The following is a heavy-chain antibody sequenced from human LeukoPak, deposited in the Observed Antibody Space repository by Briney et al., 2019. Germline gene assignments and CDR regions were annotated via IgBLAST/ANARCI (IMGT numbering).Heavy chain of an antibody. V-gene: IGHV3-48*03. J-gene: IGHJ1*01. CDR3: AKGKFVFQH. Sequence: GGSLRLSCAASGFIFSSYEINWVRQAPGKGLEWVSYISSRGTTIYYADSVKGRFTISRDNAKNSLYLQMNSLRVEDTAVYYCAKGKFVFQHWGQGTLVTVSS. CDR2: ISSRGTTI. CDR1: GFIFSSYE.